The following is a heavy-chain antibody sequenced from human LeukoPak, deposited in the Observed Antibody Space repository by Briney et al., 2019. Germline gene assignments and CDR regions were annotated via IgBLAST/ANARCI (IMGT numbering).Heavy chain of an antibody. Sequence: TGGSLRLSCAASGFTFSSYAMSWVRQAPGKGLEWVSAISGSGGSTYYADSVKGRFTISRDNAKNSLYLQMNSLRAEDTAVYYCARERYSGSLDAFDIWGQGTMVTVSS. D-gene: IGHD1-26*01. CDR3: ARERYSGSLDAFDI. CDR1: GFTFSSYA. CDR2: ISGSGGST. J-gene: IGHJ3*02. V-gene: IGHV3-23*01.